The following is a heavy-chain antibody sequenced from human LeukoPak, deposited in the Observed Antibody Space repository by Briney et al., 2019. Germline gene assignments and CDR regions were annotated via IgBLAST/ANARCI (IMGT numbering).Heavy chain of an antibody. V-gene: IGHV3-7*01. Sequence: PGGSLRLPCAASGFPFSSYWMTWVRQTPGKGLEWVANIKHDGSDAYYADSVSGRLTVSRDNAKNSLYLQMNSLRAEDTAVYYCVKGGWIHILDCWGQGTLVTVSP. CDR1: GFPFSSYW. CDR3: VKGGWIHILDC. J-gene: IGHJ4*02. CDR2: IKHDGSDA. D-gene: IGHD5-18*01.